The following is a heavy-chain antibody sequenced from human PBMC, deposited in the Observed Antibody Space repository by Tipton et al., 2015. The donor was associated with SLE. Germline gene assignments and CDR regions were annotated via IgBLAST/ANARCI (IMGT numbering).Heavy chain of an antibody. Sequence: TLSLTCTVSGGSISSYYWSWIRQPPGKGLEWIGYIYYSGSTSYNPSLKSRVTISVDTSKNQFSLKLSSVTAADTAVYYCARHPRGAADAFDIWGQGTMVTVSS. CDR1: GGSISSYY. V-gene: IGHV4-59*08. D-gene: IGHD1-26*01. CDR2: IYYSGST. CDR3: ARHPRGAADAFDI. J-gene: IGHJ3*02.